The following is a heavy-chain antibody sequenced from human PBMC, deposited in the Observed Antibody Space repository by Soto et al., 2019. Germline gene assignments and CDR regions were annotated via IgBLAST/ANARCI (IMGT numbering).Heavy chain of an antibody. D-gene: IGHD2-2*01. V-gene: IGHV4-34*01. CDR1: GGSFSGYY. J-gene: IGHJ2*01. CDR3: ARRVVPAALGL. CDR2: IHLAGST. Sequence: QVQLQQWGAGLLKPSETLSLTCAVYGGSFSGYYWSWIRQPPGKGLEWIEEIHLAGSTKYNPSLKGRVTISLDTSKNQFSLKLTSVTAADTAVYYCARRVVPAALGLWGRGTLVTVSS.